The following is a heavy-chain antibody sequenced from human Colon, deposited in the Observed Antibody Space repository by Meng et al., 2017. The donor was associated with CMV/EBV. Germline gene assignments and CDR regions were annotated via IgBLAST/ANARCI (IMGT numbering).Heavy chain of an antibody. Sequence: QVQLVQSGGGLVEPGGSLRLSCAASGFIFSDYYMTWIREAPGKGLEWVSYISPTGSDTNYADSVRGRFTISRDNAKNSLVLQMSSLTAEDTAVYYCVKGHTMINPWGQGTLVTVSS. J-gene: IGHJ5*02. CDR1: GFIFSDYY. D-gene: IGHD3-16*01. CDR3: VKGHTMINP. CDR2: ISPTGSDT. V-gene: IGHV3-11*05.